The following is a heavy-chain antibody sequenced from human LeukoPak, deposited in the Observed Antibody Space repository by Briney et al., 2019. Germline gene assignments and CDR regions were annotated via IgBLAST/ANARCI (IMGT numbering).Heavy chain of an antibody. CDR1: GFSFSNTW. CDR3: STELLSLGATEY. D-gene: IGHD3-10*01. Sequence: GGSLRLSCAASGFSFSNTWMTWVRQAPGKGLEWVGRIRSIIDGGIIDYAAPVKGRFTISRDDSKDTLYLQMSSLKIEDTAVYYCSTELLSLGATEYWGQGTLVTVSS. CDR2: IRSIIDGGII. V-gene: IGHV3-15*01. J-gene: IGHJ4*02.